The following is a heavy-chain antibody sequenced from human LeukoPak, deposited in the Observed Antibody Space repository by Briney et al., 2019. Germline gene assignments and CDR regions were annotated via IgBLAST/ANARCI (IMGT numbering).Heavy chain of an antibody. D-gene: IGHD3-22*01. V-gene: IGHV4-39*01. Sequence: SETLSLTCTVSGGSISSSSYYWGWIRQPPGKGLEWIGSIYYSGSTYYNPSLKSRVTISVDTSKNQFSLKLSSVTAADTAVYYCARRAYYYDSSGYHEGFFDYWGQGTLVTVSS. J-gene: IGHJ4*02. CDR2: IYYSGST. CDR3: ARRAYYYDSSGYHEGFFDY. CDR1: GGSISSSSYY.